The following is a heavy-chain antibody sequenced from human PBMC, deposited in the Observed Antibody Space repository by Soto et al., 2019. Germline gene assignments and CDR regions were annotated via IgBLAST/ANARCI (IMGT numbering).Heavy chain of an antibody. D-gene: IGHD4-4*01. Sequence: GGSLRLSCAASGFTFSSYWMHWVRQAPGKGLVWVSRINSDGSSTSYADSVKGRFTISRDNAKNTLYLQMNSLRAEDTAVYYCAREMTTVTYYYYYGMDDWGQGTTVTVSS. CDR1: GFTFSSYW. CDR2: INSDGSST. J-gene: IGHJ6*02. CDR3: AREMTTVTYYYYYGMDD. V-gene: IGHV3-74*01.